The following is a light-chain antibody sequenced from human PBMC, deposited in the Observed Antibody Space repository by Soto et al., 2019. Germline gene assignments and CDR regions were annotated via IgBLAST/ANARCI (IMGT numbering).Light chain of an antibody. CDR3: SSYSSSGTLYV. J-gene: IGLJ1*01. Sequence: SALTQPASVSGSPGQSITISCTGSSSDVGDYDYVAWYQQHPDKAPKLMIFDVSSRPSGVSNRFSGSKSGSTASLTISGLQDEDEADYFCSSYSSSGTLYVFGTGTKLTVL. CDR2: DVS. CDR1: SSDVGDYDY. V-gene: IGLV2-14*03.